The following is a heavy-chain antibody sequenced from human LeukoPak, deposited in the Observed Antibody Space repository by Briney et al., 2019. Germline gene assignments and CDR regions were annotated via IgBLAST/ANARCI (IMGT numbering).Heavy chain of an antibody. D-gene: IGHD3-10*02. J-gene: IGHJ4*02. CDR2: ISPNSGDT. Sequence: GASVKVSFKASGYTFITYGISWVRQAPGLGLEWMGWISPNSGDTNYAQNLQGRVTMTTDTSTSTAYMELRSLRSDDTAVYYCARGGMLSVAGLDYWGQGTLVTVSS. V-gene: IGHV1-18*01. CDR1: GYTFITYG. CDR3: ARGGMLSVAGLDY.